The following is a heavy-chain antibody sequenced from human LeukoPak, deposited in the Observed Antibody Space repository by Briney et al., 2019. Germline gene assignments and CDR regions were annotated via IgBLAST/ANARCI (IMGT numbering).Heavy chain of an antibody. CDR1: GFTFSSYA. CDR3: AREREVSSSGLYMDV. CDR2: ISYDGSNK. J-gene: IGHJ6*03. V-gene: IGHV3-30*04. Sequence: GGSLRLSCAASGFTFSSYAMHWVRQAPGKGLEWVAVISYDGSNKYYADSVKGRFTISRDNSKNTLYLQMNSLRAEDTAVYYCAREREVSSSGLYMDVWGKGTTVTVSS. D-gene: IGHD6-6*01.